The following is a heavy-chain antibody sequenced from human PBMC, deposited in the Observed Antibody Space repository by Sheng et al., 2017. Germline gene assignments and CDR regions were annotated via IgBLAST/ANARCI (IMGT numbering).Heavy chain of an antibody. CDR1: GFTVSSNY. CDR2: IYSGGST. Sequence: EVQLVETGGGLIQPGGSLRLSCAASGFTVSSNYMSWVRQAPGKGLEWVSVIYSGGSTYYADSVKGRFTISRDNSKNTLYLQMNSLRAEDTAVYYCAREGLSYYDSSRWYYFDYWGQGTLVTVSS. D-gene: IGHD3-22*01. J-gene: IGHJ4*02. V-gene: IGHV3-53*02. CDR3: AREGLSYYDSSRWYYFDY.